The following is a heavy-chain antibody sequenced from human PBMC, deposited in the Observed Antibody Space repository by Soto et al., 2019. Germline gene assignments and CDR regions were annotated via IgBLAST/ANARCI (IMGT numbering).Heavy chain of an antibody. CDR2: ISSSSSTI. CDR3: ARDVIYGAYAFDI. CDR1: GFTFSSYS. Sequence: GGSLRLSCAASGFTFSSYSMNWVRQAPGKGLEWVSYISSSSSTIYYADSVKGRFTISRDNAKNSLYLQMNSLRAEDTAVYYCARDVIYGAYAFDIWGQGTMVTVSS. D-gene: IGHD4-17*01. J-gene: IGHJ3*02. V-gene: IGHV3-48*01.